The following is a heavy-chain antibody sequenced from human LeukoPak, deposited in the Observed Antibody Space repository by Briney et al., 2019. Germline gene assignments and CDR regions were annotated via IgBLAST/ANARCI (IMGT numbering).Heavy chain of an antibody. V-gene: IGHV3-30*18. J-gene: IGHJ4*02. CDR1: GFTFSSYR. CDR2: ISYDGSNK. CDR3: AKVPDGDYGVDY. D-gene: IGHD4-17*01. Sequence: GRSLRLSCAASGFTFSSYRMHWVRQAPGKGLEWVAVISYDGSNKYYADSVKGRFTISRDNSKNTLYLQMNSLRAEDTAVYYCAKVPDGDYGVDYWGQGTLVTVSS.